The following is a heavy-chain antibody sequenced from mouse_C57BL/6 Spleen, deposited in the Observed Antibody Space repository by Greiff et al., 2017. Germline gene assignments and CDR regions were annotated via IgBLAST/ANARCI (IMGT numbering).Heavy chain of an antibody. V-gene: IGHV5-6*01. CDR1: GFTFSSYG. CDR2: ISSGGSYT. CDR3: ANHQDGSCQWYFDV. D-gene: IGHD1-1*01. J-gene: IGHJ1*03. Sequence: VQLKQSGGDLVKPGGSLKLSCAASGFTFSSYGMSWVRQTPYKRLEWVATISSGGSYTYYPDRVKGRYTISRENAKNTLYLHMSNLKSEDTSMYCCANHQDGSCQWYFDVWGTGTTVTVSS.